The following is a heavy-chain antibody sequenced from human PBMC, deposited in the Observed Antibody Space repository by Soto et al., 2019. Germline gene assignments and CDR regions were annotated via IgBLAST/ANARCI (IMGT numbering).Heavy chain of an antibody. V-gene: IGHV1-58*02. CDR2: IVVGSGNT. CDR1: GFTFTSSA. D-gene: IGHD2-8*01. CDR3: AADCTNGVCSPY. J-gene: IGHJ1*01. Sequence: SVKVSWKASGFTFTSSAMQWVRQARGQRLEWIGWIVVGSGNTNYAQKFQERVTITRDMSTSTAYMELSSLRSEDTAVYYCAADCTNGVCSPYWGQGTLVTVSS.